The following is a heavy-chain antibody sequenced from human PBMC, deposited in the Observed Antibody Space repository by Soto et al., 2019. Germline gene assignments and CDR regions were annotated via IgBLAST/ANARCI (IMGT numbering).Heavy chain of an antibody. Sequence: PSETLSLTCAVYEGSFSGYYWTWIRQAPGKGLEWIGEINHSGTTNYNPTLDSRVTISVDTSKNQFSLKLRSVTAADTAVSYCARGVQGTTVVNLFDYWGQGTLVTVSS. J-gene: IGHJ4*02. CDR3: ARGVQGTTVVNLFDY. D-gene: IGHD1-1*01. CDR2: INHSGTT. CDR1: EGSFSGYY. V-gene: IGHV4-34*01.